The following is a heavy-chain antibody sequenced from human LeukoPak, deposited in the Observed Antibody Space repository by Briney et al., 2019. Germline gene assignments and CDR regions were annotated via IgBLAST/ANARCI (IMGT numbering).Heavy chain of an antibody. D-gene: IGHD4-17*01. V-gene: IGHV4-59*08. J-gene: IGHJ6*02. CDR2: IYYSGST. CDR3: ARVSTVTTHYYYGMDV. CDR1: GGSFSSYY. Sequence: SETLSLTCAVYGGSFSSYYWSWIRQPPGKGLEWIGYIYYSGSTNYNPSLKSRVTISVDTSKNQFSLKLSSVTAADTAVYYCARVSTVTTHYYYGMDVWGQGTTVTVSS.